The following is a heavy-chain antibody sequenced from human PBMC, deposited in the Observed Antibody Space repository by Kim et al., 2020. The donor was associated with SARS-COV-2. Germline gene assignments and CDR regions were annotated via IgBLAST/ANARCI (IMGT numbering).Heavy chain of an antibody. V-gene: IGHV3-21*01. Sequence: VGSLRLSCAASGFTFSPYTMNWVRQAPGKGLEWVSSISSSSSYIYYADSVKGRFTISRDNAKNSLYLQMNSLRADDTAVYYCARGGGFCGGDCYGIDYWGQGTLVTVSS. J-gene: IGHJ4*02. CDR2: ISSSSSYI. CDR1: GFTFSPYT. D-gene: IGHD2-21*02. CDR3: ARGGGFCGGDCYGIDY.